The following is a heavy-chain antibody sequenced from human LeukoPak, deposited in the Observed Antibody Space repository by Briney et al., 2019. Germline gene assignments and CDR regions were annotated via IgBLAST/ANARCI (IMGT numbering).Heavy chain of an antibody. CDR1: GGSLSGSY. J-gene: IGHJ3*01. CDR3: ARGVPSYAYDGSGCYHSSAGYKP. CDR2: INHVGST. D-gene: IGHD3-22*01. Sequence: SETLSLTCAVYGGSLSGSYWSWIRQPPGKGLEWIGEINHVGSTTYNPSLKSRVTISVDTSKNHFSLKLSSVTAADTAVFYCARGVPSYAYDGSGCYHSSAGYKPWGQGTLVTVSS. V-gene: IGHV4-34*01.